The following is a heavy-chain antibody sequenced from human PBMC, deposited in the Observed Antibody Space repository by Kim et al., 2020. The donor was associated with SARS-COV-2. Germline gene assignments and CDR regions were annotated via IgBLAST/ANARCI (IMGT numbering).Heavy chain of an antibody. D-gene: IGHD3-16*01. J-gene: IGHJ4*02. V-gene: IGHV3-23*01. Sequence: ADTVAGRFTISREPSKTRLYLQMNSLGAEDTAVYYCAKVLGSIELWPYFDYWGQGTLVTVSS. CDR3: AKVLGSIELWPYFDY.